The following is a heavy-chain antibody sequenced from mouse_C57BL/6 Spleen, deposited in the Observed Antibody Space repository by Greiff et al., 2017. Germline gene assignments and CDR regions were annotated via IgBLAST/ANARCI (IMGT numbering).Heavy chain of an antibody. CDR3: ARYGYDGAMDY. CDR2: IDSSDSYT. D-gene: IGHD2-2*01. J-gene: IGHJ4*01. Sequence: QVQLQQPGAELVRPGTSVKLSCKASGSTFTSYWMHWVKQRPGQGLEWIGVIDSSDSYTNYNQKFKGKATLTVDTSSSTAYMQLSSLTSEDSAVYYCARYGYDGAMDYWGQGTSVTVSS. V-gene: IGHV1-59*01. CDR1: GSTFTSYW.